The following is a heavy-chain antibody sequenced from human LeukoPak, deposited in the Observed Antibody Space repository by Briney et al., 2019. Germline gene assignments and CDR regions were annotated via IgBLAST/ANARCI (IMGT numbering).Heavy chain of an antibody. CDR1: GFTFSNYA. CDR3: AKDGGGYCSSTSCSLKNYFDY. Sequence: GRSLRLSCAASGFTFSNYAMHWVRQAPGKGLEWVAVIRYDGSNKYYADSVKGRFTISRDNSKNTLYLQMNSLRAEDTAVYYCAKDGGGYCSSTSCSLKNYFDYWGQEPLVTVSS. V-gene: IGHV3-30*02. D-gene: IGHD2-2*01. J-gene: IGHJ4*02. CDR2: IRYDGSNK.